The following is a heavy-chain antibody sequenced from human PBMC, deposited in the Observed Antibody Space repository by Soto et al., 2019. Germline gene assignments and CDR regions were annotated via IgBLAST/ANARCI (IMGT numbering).Heavy chain of an antibody. Sequence: GGSLILSCETSGFTFGNYVMGWVRQAPGKGLSWVSGISSSSRRTYYADSVRGRFTISRDNSKNTLYLQMDTLRADDTAVYYCAKVAKYGVVIEYFDSWGQGSLVTVSS. V-gene: IGHV3-23*01. CDR1: GFTFGNYV. J-gene: IGHJ4*02. D-gene: IGHD3-3*01. CDR2: ISSSSRRT. CDR3: AKVAKYGVVIEYFDS.